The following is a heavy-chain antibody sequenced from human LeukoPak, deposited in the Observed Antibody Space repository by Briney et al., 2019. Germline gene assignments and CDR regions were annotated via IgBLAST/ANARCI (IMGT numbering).Heavy chain of an antibody. CDR3: ARSSTGMRYFDWFAADY. CDR1: GFTFSGYA. Sequence: GGSLRLSCAASGFTFSGYAMHWVRQAPGKGLEWVAVISYDGSNKYYADSVEGRFTISRDNSKNTLYLQMNSLRAEDTAVYYCARSSTGMRYFDWFAADYWGQGTLVTVSS. D-gene: IGHD3-9*01. CDR2: ISYDGSNK. J-gene: IGHJ4*02. V-gene: IGHV3-30-3*01.